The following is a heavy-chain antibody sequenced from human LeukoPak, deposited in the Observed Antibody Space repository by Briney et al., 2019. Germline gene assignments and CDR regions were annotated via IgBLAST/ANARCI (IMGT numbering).Heavy chain of an antibody. Sequence: PSETLSLTCTVSGGSISSSSYYWGWIRQPPGKGLEWIGSIYYSGSTYYNPSLKSRVTISVDTSKNQFSLKLSSVTAADTAVYYCARDSGSYAAVQSFDYWGQGTLVTVSS. V-gene: IGHV4-39*07. CDR3: ARDSGSYAAVQSFDY. CDR2: IYYSGST. J-gene: IGHJ4*02. CDR1: GGSISSSSYY. D-gene: IGHD1-26*01.